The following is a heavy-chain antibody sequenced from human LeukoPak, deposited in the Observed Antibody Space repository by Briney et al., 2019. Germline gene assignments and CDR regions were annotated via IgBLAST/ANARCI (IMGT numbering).Heavy chain of an antibody. CDR3: AMLSGGGVSDI. CDR2: IYTSGTP. D-gene: IGHD2-15*01. Sequence: PSETLSLTCRVSGGSIGNYFWNWIRQPAGKALEWIGRIYTSGTPNYNPSLRSRVTISIDNSTSQFTLNLMSVTAADTAVYYCAMLSGGGVSDIWSPGTMVTVSS. V-gene: IGHV4-4*07. CDR1: GGSIGNYF. J-gene: IGHJ3*02.